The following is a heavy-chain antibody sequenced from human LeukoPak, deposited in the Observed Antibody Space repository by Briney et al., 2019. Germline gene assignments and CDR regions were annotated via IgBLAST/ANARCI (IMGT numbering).Heavy chain of an antibody. D-gene: IGHD4-23*01. CDR3: AKGAVAVYPDAFDI. CDR2: ISYDGSNK. CDR1: GFTFSSYG. J-gene: IGHJ3*02. V-gene: IGHV3-30*18. Sequence: GGSLRLSCAASGFTFSSYGMHWVRQAPGKGLEWVAVISYDGSNKYYADSVKGRFTISRDNSKNTLYLQMNSLRAEDTAVYYCAKGAVAVYPDAFDIWGQGTMVTVSS.